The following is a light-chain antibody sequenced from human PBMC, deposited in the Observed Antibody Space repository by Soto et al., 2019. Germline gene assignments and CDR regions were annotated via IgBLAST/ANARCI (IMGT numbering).Light chain of an antibody. Sequence: EIVLTQSPGTLSLSPGERATLSCRASQSVSSSYLAWYQQKPGQAPRLLIYGASSRATGIPDRFSGSRSGTDFTLILSRLEPEDFAVYYCQHYGSSPRTFGQGTKVDIK. CDR1: QSVSSSY. CDR3: QHYGSSPRT. J-gene: IGKJ1*01. V-gene: IGKV3-20*01. CDR2: GAS.